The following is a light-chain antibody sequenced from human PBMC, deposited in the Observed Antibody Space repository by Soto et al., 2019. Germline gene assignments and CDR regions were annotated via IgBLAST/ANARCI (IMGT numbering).Light chain of an antibody. Sequence: QSVLTQPPSVSAAPGQKVTISCSGSSSNIGNNYVSWYQQVPGAAPKLLIYDNNKRPSGIPDRFSGSKSGTSATLGITGLQTGDEADYYCGTWDNSLSAVVFGGGTKVTV. CDR3: GTWDNSLSAVV. J-gene: IGLJ2*01. CDR1: SSNIGNNY. V-gene: IGLV1-51*01. CDR2: DNN.